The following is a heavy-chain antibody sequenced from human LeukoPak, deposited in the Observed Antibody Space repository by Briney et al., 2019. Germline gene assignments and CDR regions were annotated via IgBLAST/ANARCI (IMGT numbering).Heavy chain of an antibody. CDR1: SGSIRSYY. CDR2: IYTSRST. V-gene: IGHV4-4*07. D-gene: IGHD3-10*01. J-gene: IGHJ5*02. Sequence: PSETLSLTCTVSSGSIRSYYGSWIRQPAGKGLEWIGRIYTSRSTIYNPSLMSRVTISLDTAKNQFSLKLISVTAADRAVYYCARWVQMSSASATSNTWLDPWGQGTLVTVSS. CDR3: ARWVQMSSASATSNTWLDP.